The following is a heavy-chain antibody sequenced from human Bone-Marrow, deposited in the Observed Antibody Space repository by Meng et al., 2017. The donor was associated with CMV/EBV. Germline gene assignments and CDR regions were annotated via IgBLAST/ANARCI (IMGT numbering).Heavy chain of an antibody. V-gene: IGHV3-9*01. CDR1: GFTFADYA. CDR2: INWNSGRM. J-gene: IGHJ6*02. D-gene: IGHD3-3*01. CDR3: ASRPVRGFLEWLPSSMDV. Sequence: SLKISCTTSGFTFADYAMHWVRQAPGKGLEWVSGINWNSGRMAFADSLEGRFTISRDNAKSSLNLQMNNLRTEDTALYYCASRPVRGFLEWLPSSMDVWGQGTTVTVSS.